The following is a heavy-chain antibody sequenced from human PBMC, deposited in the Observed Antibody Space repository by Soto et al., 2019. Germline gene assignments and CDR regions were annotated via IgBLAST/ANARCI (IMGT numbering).Heavy chain of an antibody. CDR2: ISDSGGTT. Sequence: GGSLRLSCAASGFTFSSYAMTWVRQAPGKGLEWVSGISDSGGTTYYADSVKGRFTISRDDSKNTLYLQMNSLRAEDTAVYYCAKGTGKYTTSSSERWGKGTLVTVSS. CDR3: AKGTGKYTTSSSER. CDR1: GFTFSSYA. V-gene: IGHV3-23*01. D-gene: IGHD6-6*01. J-gene: IGHJ4*02.